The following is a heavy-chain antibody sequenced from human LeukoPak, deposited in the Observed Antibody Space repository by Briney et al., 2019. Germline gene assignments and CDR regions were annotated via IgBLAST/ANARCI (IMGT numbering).Heavy chain of an antibody. V-gene: IGHV4-34*01. Sequence: KPSETLSLTCAVYGGSFSGYYWSWIRQPPGKGLEWIGEINHSGSTNYNPSLKSRVTISVDTSKNQFSLKLSSVTAADTAVYYCAGHTSETYYYHGMDVWGKGTTVTVSS. J-gene: IGHJ6*04. CDR1: GGSFSGYY. CDR2: INHSGST. CDR3: AGHTSETYYYHGMDV. D-gene: IGHD2-2*02.